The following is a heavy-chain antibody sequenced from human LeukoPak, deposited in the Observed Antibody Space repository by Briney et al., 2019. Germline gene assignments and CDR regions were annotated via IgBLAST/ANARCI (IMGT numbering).Heavy chain of an antibody. V-gene: IGHV3-7*03. J-gene: IGHJ4*02. CDR3: ARGFGSGSCDY. CDR2: IKQDGGET. Sequence: GGSLRLSCAASGFTFSSYWMSWVRQAPGKGLEWVANIKQDGGETYYVDSVKGRFTISRDNAKNSLYLQMNSLRAEDTALYYCARGFGSGSCDYWGQGTLVTVSS. CDR1: GFTFSSYW. D-gene: IGHD3-10*01.